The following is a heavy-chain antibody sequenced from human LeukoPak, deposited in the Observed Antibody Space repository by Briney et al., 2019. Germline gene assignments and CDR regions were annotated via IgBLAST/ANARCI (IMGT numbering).Heavy chain of an antibody. CDR2: INHSGST. J-gene: IGHJ5*02. Sequence: SSETLSLTCAVYGGSFSGYYWSWIRQPPGKGLEWIGEINHSGSTNYNPSLKSRVTISVDTSKNQFSLKLSSVTAADTAVYYCARRAPEWEWLLYDGRWFDPWGQGTLVTVSS. V-gene: IGHV4-34*01. CDR1: GGSFSGYY. CDR3: ARRAPEWEWLLYDGRWFDP. D-gene: IGHD3-3*01.